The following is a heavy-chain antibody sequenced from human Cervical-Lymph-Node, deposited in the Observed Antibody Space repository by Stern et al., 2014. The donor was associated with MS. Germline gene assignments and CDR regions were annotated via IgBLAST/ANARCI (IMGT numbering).Heavy chain of an antibody. J-gene: IGHJ6*02. CDR1: GYSFTSYW. Sequence: VQLVQSGAEVKKPGESLKISCKGSGYSFTSYWICWVRQTPGKGLEWMGVIYPGDSDTRYTPSFQGQGTISPEKAITTAYMQRSSLKAADTAMYYCARHLDPYYYGMDVWGQGTTVTVSS. D-gene: IGHD1-1*01. V-gene: IGHV5-51*01. CDR3: ARHLDPYYYGMDV. CDR2: IYPGDSDT.